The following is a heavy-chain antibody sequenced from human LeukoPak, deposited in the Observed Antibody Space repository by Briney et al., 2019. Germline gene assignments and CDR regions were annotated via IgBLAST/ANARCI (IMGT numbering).Heavy chain of an antibody. D-gene: IGHD2-2*01. Sequence: PGGSLRLSCAASGFTFSSYGMHWVRQAPGKGLEWVAVISYDGSNKYYADSVKGRFTISRDNSKNTLYLQMNSLRAEDTAVYYCAKDSCSSTSCYFEYFQHWGQGTLVTVSS. CDR3: AKDSCSSTSCYFEYFQH. CDR1: GFTFSSYG. CDR2: ISYDGSNK. J-gene: IGHJ1*01. V-gene: IGHV3-30*18.